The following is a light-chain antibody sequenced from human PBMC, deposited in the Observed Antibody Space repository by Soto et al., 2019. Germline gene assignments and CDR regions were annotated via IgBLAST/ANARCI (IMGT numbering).Light chain of an antibody. Sequence: EIVMTQSPATLSVSPGERATHSCRASQSISTNLAWYQQKPGQAPRLLIYGASTRATGIPARFSGSGSGTDFTLTISSLQSEDFAVYYCQQYGNWPLAFGGGTKVEIK. CDR3: QQYGNWPLA. V-gene: IGKV3-15*01. CDR1: QSISTN. CDR2: GAS. J-gene: IGKJ4*01.